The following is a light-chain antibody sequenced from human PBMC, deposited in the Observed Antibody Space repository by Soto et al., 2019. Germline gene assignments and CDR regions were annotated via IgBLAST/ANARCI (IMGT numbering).Light chain of an antibody. Sequence: DIHITLTPTSLSASVGDSVTITCRSSQGIRNDLGWYQQKPGKPPKRLIYAASSLHSGVPSRFRGSGFGTEFTLTISSLQPEDFAPYYCLQPTSHPLTFAGGTKVDIK. V-gene: IGKV1-17*01. J-gene: IGKJ4*01. CDR1: QGIRND. CDR3: LQPTSHPLT. CDR2: AAS.